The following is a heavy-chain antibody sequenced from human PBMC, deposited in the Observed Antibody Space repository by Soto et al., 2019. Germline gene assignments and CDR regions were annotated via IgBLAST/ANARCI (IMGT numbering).Heavy chain of an antibody. CDR2: IIPYYNTL. V-gene: IGHV1-69*01. CDR3: ASGASRWYPYFFDS. D-gene: IGHD6-13*01. Sequence: QAQVVQSRAEVRKPGSSVKLSCKASEGTFNSYDIAWVRQAPGQGLEWMGGIIPYYNTLNYAQKFQDRVTITADDSTNTVYMELSSLRSDDTAVYFCASGASRWYPYFFDSWAQGTLVTVSS. J-gene: IGHJ4*02. CDR1: EGTFNSYD.